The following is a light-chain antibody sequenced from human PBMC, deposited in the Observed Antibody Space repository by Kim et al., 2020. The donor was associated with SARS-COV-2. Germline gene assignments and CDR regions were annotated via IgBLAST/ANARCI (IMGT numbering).Light chain of an antibody. CDR3: HQYHTWPYS. CDR2: GAS. J-gene: IGKJ2*03. V-gene: IGKV3-15*01. Sequence: SASPGETVTLSCRATESVSTSLAWYQQRPGQAPTLLIYGASTRATGIPARFTGSGSGSQFTLTIRGLQSEDFAVYHCHQYHTWPYSFGRGTKL. CDR1: ESVSTS.